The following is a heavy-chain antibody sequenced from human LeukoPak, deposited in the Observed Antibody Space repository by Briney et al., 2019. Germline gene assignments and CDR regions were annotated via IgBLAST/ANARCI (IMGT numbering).Heavy chain of an antibody. D-gene: IGHD1-26*01. V-gene: IGHV3-23*01. Sequence: GGSLRLSCAASGFSFYNFAMSWVRQAPGKGLEWVSGISGSSGSLYYAESVKGRFSISRDVSKSMLYLEMKSLRVDDTAVYYCVKVSGRGPRGPFDSWGQGTWSPSPQ. CDR1: GFSFYNFA. CDR3: VKVSGRGPRGPFDS. CDR2: ISGSSGSL. J-gene: IGHJ4*02.